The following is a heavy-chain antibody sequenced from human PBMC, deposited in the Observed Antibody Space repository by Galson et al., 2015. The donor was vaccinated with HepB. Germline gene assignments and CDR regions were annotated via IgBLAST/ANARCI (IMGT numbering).Heavy chain of an antibody. D-gene: IGHD2-2*01. J-gene: IGHJ6*03. V-gene: IGHV1-18*01. CDR1: GYTFTSYG. CDR3: AREGYCSSTSCRYYYMDV. CDR2: ISAYNGNT. Sequence: SVKVSCKASGYTFTSYGISWVRQAPGQGLEWMGWISAYNGNTNYAQKLQGRVTMTTDTSTSTAYMELRSLRSDDTAVYYCAREGYCSSTSCRYYYMDVWGKGTTVTVSS.